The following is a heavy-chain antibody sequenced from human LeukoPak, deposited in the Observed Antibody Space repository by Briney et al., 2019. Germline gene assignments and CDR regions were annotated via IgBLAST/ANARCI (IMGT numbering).Heavy chain of an antibody. CDR2: IYYGGST. CDR3: ARTTVVTPEYFDL. V-gene: IGHV4-61*01. CDR1: GGSVSSGSYY. D-gene: IGHD4-23*01. J-gene: IGHJ2*01. Sequence: SETLSLTCTVSGGSVSSGSYYWSWIRQPPGKGLEWIGYIYYGGSTNYNPSLKSRVTISVDTSKNQFSLKLSSVTAADTAVYYCARTTVVTPEYFDLWGRGTLVTVSS.